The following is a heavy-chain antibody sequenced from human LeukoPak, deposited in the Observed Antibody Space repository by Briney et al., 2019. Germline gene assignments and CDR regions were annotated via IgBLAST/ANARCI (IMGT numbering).Heavy chain of an antibody. Sequence: GGSLRLSCAASGFTFSSYGMHWVRQAPGKGLEWVAVISYDGSNKYYADSVKGRFTISRDNSKNTLYLQMNSLRAEDTAVYYCAKDRPGAVAGTSWFDPWGQGTLVTVSS. V-gene: IGHV3-30*18. CDR3: AKDRPGAVAGTSWFDP. CDR1: GFTFSSYG. J-gene: IGHJ5*02. D-gene: IGHD6-19*01. CDR2: ISYDGSNK.